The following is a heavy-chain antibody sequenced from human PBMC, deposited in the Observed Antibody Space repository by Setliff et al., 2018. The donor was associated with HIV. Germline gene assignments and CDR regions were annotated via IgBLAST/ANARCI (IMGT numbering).Heavy chain of an antibody. CDR2: NYASGST. CDR3: ARGGPDYYDYPYFDS. V-gene: IGHV4-4*08. J-gene: IGHJ4*02. Sequence: SETLSLTCTVSGGSISSHCWSWIRQSPGKALEWIGYNYASGSTNYNPSLKSRVTMSVDTSKNQFSLKLNSLIAADTAVYFCARGGPDYYDYPYFDSWGQGTLVTVSS. D-gene: IGHD3-22*01. CDR1: GGSISSHC.